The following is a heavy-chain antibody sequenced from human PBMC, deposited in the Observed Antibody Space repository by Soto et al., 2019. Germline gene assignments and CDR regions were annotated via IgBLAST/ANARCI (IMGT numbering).Heavy chain of an antibody. Sequence: EVQLVESGGGLVQPGGSVRLSCAASGFTLSGYWMHWVRQVPGKGLVWVSRVNSDGSMTAYADSVKGRFTISRDNAKNTLDLQMNSLKADDTAVYYCARGKDQRNTQTYSYFDSWGQGTQVDVSS. CDR1: GFTLSGYW. CDR3: ARGKDQRNTQTYSYFDS. D-gene: IGHD5-18*01. CDR2: VNSDGSMT. J-gene: IGHJ4*02. V-gene: IGHV3-74*01.